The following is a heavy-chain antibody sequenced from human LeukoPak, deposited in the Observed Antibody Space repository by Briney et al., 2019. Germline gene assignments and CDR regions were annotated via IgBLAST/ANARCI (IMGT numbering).Heavy chain of an antibody. CDR2: INPNSGGT. D-gene: IGHD6-13*01. J-gene: IGHJ5*02. Sequence: ASVKVSCKASGYTFTGYYMHWVRQAPGQGLEWMGWINPNSGGTNYAQKFQGRVTMTRDTFISTAYMELSRLRSDDTAVYYCARGDSSSWYVWFDPWGQGTLVTVSS. CDR1: GYTFTGYY. V-gene: IGHV1-2*02. CDR3: ARGDSSSWYVWFDP.